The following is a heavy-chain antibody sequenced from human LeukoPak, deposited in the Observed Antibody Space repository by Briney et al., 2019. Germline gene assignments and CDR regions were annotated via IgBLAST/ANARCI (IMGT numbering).Heavy chain of an antibody. Sequence: PGGSLRLSCTTSGFTFSRNWMHWVRQSPGKGLEWVSRIGPDGSGTTYAESVKGRLTISRDNAKNTLYLQMSGLRAEDSAVYYCARGPDGANYYSGDFWGQGTLVTVSS. CDR3: ARGPDGANYYSGDF. J-gene: IGHJ4*02. V-gene: IGHV3-74*01. CDR2: IGPDGSGT. D-gene: IGHD4/OR15-4a*01. CDR1: GFTFSRNW.